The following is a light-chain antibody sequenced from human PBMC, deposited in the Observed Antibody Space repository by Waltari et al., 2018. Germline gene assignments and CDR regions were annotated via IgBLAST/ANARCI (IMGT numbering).Light chain of an antibody. CDR3: SSYISSSTLEL. J-gene: IGLJ2*01. Sequence: QSALTQPASVSGSPGQSITISCTGTSSDARSYNYVSWDQQPPGKAPKLMIFDVSNRPSGVSNRFSGSKSGNTASLTISGLQAEDEADYYCSSYISSSTLELFGGGTSLTVL. V-gene: IGLV2-14*03. CDR2: DVS. CDR1: SSDARSYNY.